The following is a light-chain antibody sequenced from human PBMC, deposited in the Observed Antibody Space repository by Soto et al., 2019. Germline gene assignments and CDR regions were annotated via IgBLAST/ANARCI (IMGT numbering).Light chain of an antibody. Sequence: QSVLTQPPSVCGAPGQRVTIPCTGSSSNIGAGYDVHWYQQLPGTAPKLLIYGNSNRPSGVPDRFSGSKSGTSASLAITGLQAEDEDDYYCKSYDSSLHYVFGTGTKVTVL. CDR1: SSNIGAGYD. CDR3: KSYDSSLHYV. CDR2: GNS. J-gene: IGLJ1*01. V-gene: IGLV1-40*01.